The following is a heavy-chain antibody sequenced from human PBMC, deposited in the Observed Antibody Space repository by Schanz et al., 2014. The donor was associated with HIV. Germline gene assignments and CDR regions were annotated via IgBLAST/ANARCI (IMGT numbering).Heavy chain of an antibody. CDR3: AKDAGGAMDV. D-gene: IGHD3-16*01. J-gene: IGHJ6*02. CDR2: ISYDGSNK. CDR1: GFTFSNYG. V-gene: IGHV3-30*18. Sequence: QVQLVESGGGVVQPGRSLRLSCAASGFTFSNYGMHWVRQAPGKGLEWVAVISYDGSNKYYGDSSKGRFTISRDNSKNTLYLQMNSLRPEDTAVYYCAKDAGGAMDVWGQGTTVTVSS.